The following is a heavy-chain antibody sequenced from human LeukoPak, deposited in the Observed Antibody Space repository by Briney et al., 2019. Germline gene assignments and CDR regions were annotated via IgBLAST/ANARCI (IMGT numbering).Heavy chain of an antibody. V-gene: IGHV3-48*03. CDR1: GFTFSSYE. CDR3: AREREIAGYYPNFDY. D-gene: IGHD3-22*01. Sequence: GGSLRLSCAASGFTFSSYEMNWVRQAPGKGLEWVSYISSSGSTIYYADSVKGRFTISRDNAKNSLYLQMNSLRAEDTAVYYCAREREIAGYYPNFDYWGQGTLVTVSS. CDR2: ISSSGSTI. J-gene: IGHJ4*02.